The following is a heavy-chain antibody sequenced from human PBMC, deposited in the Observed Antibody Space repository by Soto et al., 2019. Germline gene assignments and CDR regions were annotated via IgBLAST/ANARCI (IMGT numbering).Heavy chain of an antibody. CDR1: GFTFSSYS. CDR3: AREDTKYYYDSSGYYY. Sequence: GGPLRLSCAASGFTFSSYSMNWVRQAPGKGLEWVSYISSSSSTIYYADSVKGRFTISRDNAKNSLYLQMNSLRDEDTAVYYCAREDTKYYYDSSGYYYWGQGTLVTVS. J-gene: IGHJ4*02. D-gene: IGHD3-22*01. CDR2: ISSSSSTI. V-gene: IGHV3-48*02.